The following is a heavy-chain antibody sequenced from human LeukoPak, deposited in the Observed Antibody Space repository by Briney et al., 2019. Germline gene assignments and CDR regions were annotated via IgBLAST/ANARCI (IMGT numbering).Heavy chain of an antibody. CDR2: INPNSGGT. D-gene: IGHD1-26*01. V-gene: IGHV1-2*02. CDR1: GYTFTGYY. J-gene: IGHJ3*02. Sequence: ASVKVSCKASGYTFTGYYMHRVRQAPGQGLEWMGWINPNSGGTNYAQKFQGRVTMTRDTSISTVYMELSSLRSEDTAVYYCARVAYSGSYHDAFDIWGQGTMVTVSS. CDR3: ARVAYSGSYHDAFDI.